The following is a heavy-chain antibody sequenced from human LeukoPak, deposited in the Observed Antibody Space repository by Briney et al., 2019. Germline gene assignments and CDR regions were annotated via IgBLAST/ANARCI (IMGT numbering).Heavy chain of an antibody. J-gene: IGHJ4*02. D-gene: IGHD6-13*01. V-gene: IGHV4-4*07. CDR2: IYTSGST. Sequence: KPSETLSLTCTVSGGSISSYYWSWIRQPAGKGLEWIGRIYTSGSTNYNPSLKSRVTMSVDTSKNQFSLKLSSVTAADTAVYYCARERDYSSSWYYFDYWGQGTLVTVSS. CDR3: ARERDYSSSWYYFDY. CDR1: GGSISSYY.